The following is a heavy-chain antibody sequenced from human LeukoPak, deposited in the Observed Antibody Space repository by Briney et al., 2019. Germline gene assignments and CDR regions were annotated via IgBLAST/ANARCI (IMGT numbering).Heavy chain of an antibody. Sequence: GGSLRLSCAASGFTFSSYEMNWVRQAPGKGLEWVSYISSSGSTIYYADSVKGRFTISRDNAKNSLYLQMNSLRAEDTAVYYCARHGSITMVRGKRRYYYMDVWGKGTTVTISS. CDR3: ARHGSITMVRGKRRYYYMDV. V-gene: IGHV3-48*03. J-gene: IGHJ6*03. CDR2: ISSSGSTI. CDR1: GFTFSSYE. D-gene: IGHD3-10*01.